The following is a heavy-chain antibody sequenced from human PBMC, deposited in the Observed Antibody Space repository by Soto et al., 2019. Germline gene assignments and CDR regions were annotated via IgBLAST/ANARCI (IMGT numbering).Heavy chain of an antibody. Sequence: SVKVSCKASGGTFSSYSISWVRQAPGQGLEWMGGIIPIFGTANYAQKFQGRVTITADKSTSTAYMELSSLRSEDTAVYYCARGGLVVPAADYYYGMDVWGQGTTVTVSS. D-gene: IGHD2-2*01. CDR2: IIPIFGTA. V-gene: IGHV1-69*06. J-gene: IGHJ6*02. CDR1: GGTFSSYS. CDR3: ARGGLVVPAADYYYGMDV.